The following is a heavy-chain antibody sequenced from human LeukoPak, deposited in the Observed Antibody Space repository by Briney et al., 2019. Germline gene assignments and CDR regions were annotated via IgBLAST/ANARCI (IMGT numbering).Heavy chain of an antibody. D-gene: IGHD3-3*01. J-gene: IGHJ4*02. CDR1: GSTFGDYW. CDR3: ARATIFGVVTALGPLDS. Sequence: PGGSLRLSCAASGSTFGDYWMTWVRQAPGRGLECVAEIKSDGSETYYVDSVEGRFTISRDNAKNSLYLQMNSLRAEDTAVYYCARATIFGVVTALGPLDSWGQGTLVTVSS. CDR2: IKSDGSET. V-gene: IGHV3-7*01.